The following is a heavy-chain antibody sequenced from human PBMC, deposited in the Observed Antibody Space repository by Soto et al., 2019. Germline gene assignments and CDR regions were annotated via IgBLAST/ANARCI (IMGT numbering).Heavy chain of an antibody. CDR1: GFTFSTYA. CDR3: ARDLSDY. CDR2: ISYDGSNK. Sequence: GGSLRLSCAASGFTFSTYAIHWVRQAPGKGLEWVAVISYDGSNKYYADSVKGRFTISRDNSKNTLYLQMDSLRAEDTAVYYCARDLSDYWGQGT. J-gene: IGHJ4*02. V-gene: IGHV3-30-3*01.